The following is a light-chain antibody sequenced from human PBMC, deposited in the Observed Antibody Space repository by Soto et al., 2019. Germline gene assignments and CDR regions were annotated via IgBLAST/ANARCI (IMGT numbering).Light chain of an antibody. Sequence: DIQMTQSPSSISASVGDRVNTTCRASRGITSYLAWYQQRPGKAPNLLIYATSTLQSGVPSRFSGSGSGTLFTLTISILQPEDSATYYCQQANSVPLTFGGGTKVEI. CDR1: RGITSY. V-gene: IGKV1-12*01. CDR3: QQANSVPLT. J-gene: IGKJ4*01. CDR2: ATS.